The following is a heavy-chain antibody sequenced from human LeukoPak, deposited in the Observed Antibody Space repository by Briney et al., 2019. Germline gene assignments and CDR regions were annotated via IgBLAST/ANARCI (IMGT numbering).Heavy chain of an antibody. V-gene: IGHV4-59*01. Sequence: KSSETLSLTCTVSGGSISSYYWSWIRQPPGKGLEWIGYIYYSGSTNYNPSLKSRVTISVDTSKNQLSLKLNSVTAADTAVYYCASSGQCTNGLCRDVGYMDVWGKGTTVTVSS. D-gene: IGHD2-8*01. CDR2: IYYSGST. CDR1: GGSISSYY. J-gene: IGHJ6*03. CDR3: ASSGQCTNGLCRDVGYMDV.